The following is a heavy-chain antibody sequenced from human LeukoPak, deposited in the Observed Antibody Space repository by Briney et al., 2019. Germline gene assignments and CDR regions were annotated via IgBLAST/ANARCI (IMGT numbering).Heavy chain of an antibody. CDR1: GYTFTGYY. V-gene: IGHV1-2*02. CDR3: ARDSSGWRTDAFDI. CDR2: INPNSGGT. D-gene: IGHD6-19*01. Sequence: ASVKVSRKASGYTFTGYYMHWVRQAPGQGLEWMGWINPNSGGTNYAQKFQGRVTMTRDTSISTAYMELSRLRSDDTAVYYCARDSSGWRTDAFDIWGQGTMVTVSS. J-gene: IGHJ3*02.